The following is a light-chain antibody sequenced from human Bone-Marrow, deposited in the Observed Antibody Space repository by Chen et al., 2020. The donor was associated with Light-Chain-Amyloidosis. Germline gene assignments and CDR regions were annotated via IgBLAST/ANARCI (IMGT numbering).Light chain of an antibody. CDR2: DVS. V-gene: IGLV2-11*01. Sequence: QSALTQPHPVAGSPGQSVTISCTGTSSDVGRFDYVSWYQQHPGKAPKVMIYDVSKRPSGVPDRFSGSKSGHTASLTISRLQGEDEADYYCSSYAANYAYVFGAGTKVTVL. CDR3: SSYAANYAYV. J-gene: IGLJ1*01. CDR1: SSDVGRFDY.